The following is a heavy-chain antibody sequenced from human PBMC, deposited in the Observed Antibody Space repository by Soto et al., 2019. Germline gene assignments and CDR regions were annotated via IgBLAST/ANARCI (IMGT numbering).Heavy chain of an antibody. J-gene: IGHJ6*02. CDR2: ISYDGSNK. CDR3: ARAGGSSSWFGFYGMNV. V-gene: IGHV3-30-3*01. CDR1: GFTFNTFA. Sequence: QVQLMESGGGVVQPGTSLRLSCATSGFTFNTFAMHWVRQAPGKGLEWVAAISYDGSNKYYADSVKGRFTISRNSALFLEMNSLRPEDTAVYYWARAGGSSSWFGFYGMNVWGQGTTVSVSS. D-gene: IGHD6-6*01.